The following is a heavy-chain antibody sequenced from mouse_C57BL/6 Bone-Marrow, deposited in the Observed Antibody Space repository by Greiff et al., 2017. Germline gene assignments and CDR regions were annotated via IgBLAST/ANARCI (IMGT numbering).Heavy chain of an antibody. CDR3: ARGLSLYAMDY. J-gene: IGHJ4*01. D-gene: IGHD1-1*02. V-gene: IGHV3-1*01. CDR1: GYSITSGYD. CDR2: ISYSGST. Sequence: EVKLEESGPGMVKPSQSLSLTCTVTGYSITSGYDWHWIRHFPGNKLEWMGYISYSGSTNYNPSLKSRISITHDTSKNHFFLKLNSVTTEDTATYYCARGLSLYAMDYWGQGTSVTVSS.